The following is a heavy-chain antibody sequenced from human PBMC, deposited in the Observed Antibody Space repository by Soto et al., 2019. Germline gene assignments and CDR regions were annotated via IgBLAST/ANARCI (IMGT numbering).Heavy chain of an antibody. V-gene: IGHV6-1*01. J-gene: IGHJ3*02. CDR2: TYYRSKWYN. D-gene: IGHD2-2*01. CDR1: GDSVSSNSAA. Sequence: PSQTLSLTCAISGDSVSSNSAAWNWIRQSPSRGLEWLGRTYYRSKWYNEYAVSVKSRITINPDTSKNQFSLQLNSVTPEDTAVYYCARETLHPSAAMNPRAFDIWGQGTMV. CDR3: ARETLHPSAAMNPRAFDI.